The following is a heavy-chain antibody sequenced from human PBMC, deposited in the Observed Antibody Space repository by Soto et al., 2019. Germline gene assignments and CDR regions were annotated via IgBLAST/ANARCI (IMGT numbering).Heavy chain of an antibody. Sequence: ASVKVSCKASGYTFTGYYMHWVRQAPGQGLEWMGWINPNSGGTNYAQKFQGRVTMTRDTSISTAYMELSRLRSDDTAVYYCARSAGSFYYYGMDVWGQGTTVTVSS. CDR2: INPNSGGT. D-gene: IGHD6-13*01. CDR3: ARSAGSFYYYGMDV. CDR1: GYTFTGYY. J-gene: IGHJ6*02. V-gene: IGHV1-2*02.